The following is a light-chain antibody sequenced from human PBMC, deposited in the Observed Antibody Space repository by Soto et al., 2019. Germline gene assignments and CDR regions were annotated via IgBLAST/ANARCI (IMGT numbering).Light chain of an antibody. Sequence: EMMMTQSRATLSVSPGERATLYYRASQSVSSNLAWYQQKPGQAPRLLIYGASTRATGIPARFSGSGSGTEFTLTISSLQSEDLAVYYCQQYNNWPPWTFGQGTKVDI. CDR1: QSVSSN. V-gene: IGKV3-15*01. J-gene: IGKJ1*01. CDR3: QQYNNWPPWT. CDR2: GAS.